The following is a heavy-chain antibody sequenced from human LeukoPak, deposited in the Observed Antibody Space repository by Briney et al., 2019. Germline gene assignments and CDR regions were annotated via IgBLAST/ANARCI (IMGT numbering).Heavy chain of an antibody. CDR1: GFTFSSYA. CDR2: ISGSGGST. D-gene: IGHD2-2*01. J-gene: IGHJ5*02. V-gene: IGHV3-23*01. Sequence: GGSLRLSCAASGFTFSSYAMSWVRQAPGKGLGWVSAISGSGGSTYYADSVKGRFTISRDNSKNTLYLQMNSLRAEDTAVYYCAKSPDGYQLLYNWFDPWGQGTLVTVSS. CDR3: AKSPDGYQLLYNWFDP.